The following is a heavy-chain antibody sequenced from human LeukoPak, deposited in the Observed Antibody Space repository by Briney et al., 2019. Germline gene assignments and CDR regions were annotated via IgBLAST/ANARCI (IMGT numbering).Heavy chain of an antibody. V-gene: IGHV4-61*02. CDR3: ARDLLRGLTGSWFEAFDI. Sequence: SETLSLTCTVSGDSISSGPYYWNWIRQPAGKGLEWIGRISTRGSTLYNPSLKSRLTLSVDTSNNQFSLSLNSVTAADTATYYCARDLLRGLTGSWFEAFDIWGQGTMVIVSS. J-gene: IGHJ3*02. CDR1: GDSISSGPYY. D-gene: IGHD4-17*01. CDR2: ISTRGST.